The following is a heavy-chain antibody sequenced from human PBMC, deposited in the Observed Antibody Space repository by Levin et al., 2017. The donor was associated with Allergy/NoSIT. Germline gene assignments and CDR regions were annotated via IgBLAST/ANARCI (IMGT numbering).Heavy chain of an antibody. CDR1: GGSISHYY. V-gene: IGHV4-59*01. CDR2: INYSGST. Sequence: SETLSLTCSVSGGSISHYYWNWIRQPPGRGLEWIGYINYSGSTNYNASLKSRVTISVDTSKNQFSLKLYSMTAADTAVYYCARATYGSSREVAGYDFDSWGQGTLVTVSS. J-gene: IGHJ4*02. CDR3: ARATYGSSREVAGYDFDS. D-gene: IGHD6-13*01.